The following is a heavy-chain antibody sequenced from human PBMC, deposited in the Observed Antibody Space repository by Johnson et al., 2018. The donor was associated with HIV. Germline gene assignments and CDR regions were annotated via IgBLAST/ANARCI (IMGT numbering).Heavy chain of an antibody. CDR3: AKWEYYDRRDPVGEGGRSGEGFDI. CDR1: GITFDDYG. D-gene: IGHD3-10*01. Sequence: VQLVESGGGVVRPGGSLRLSCAASGITFDDYGMSWVRQAPGKGLEWVSSISSSGDRTSYADSVKGRFTISRDNSKNTMLVQMNNLTTEDTAFYYCAKWEYYDRRDPVGEGGRSGEGFDIWGQGTLVTVAS. J-gene: IGHJ3*02. V-gene: IGHV3-23*04. CDR2: ISSSGDRT.